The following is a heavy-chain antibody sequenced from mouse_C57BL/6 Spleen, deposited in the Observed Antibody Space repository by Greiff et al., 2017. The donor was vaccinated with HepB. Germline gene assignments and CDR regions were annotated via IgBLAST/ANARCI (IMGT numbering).Heavy chain of an antibody. Sequence: DVKLVESEGGLVQPGSSMKLSCTASGFTFSDYYMAWVRQVPEKGLEWVANINYDGSSTYYLDSLKSRFIISRDNAKNILYLQMSSLKSEDTATYYCARHYYGSSYFDYWGQGTTLTVSS. CDR3: ARHYYGSSYFDY. CDR1: GFTFSDYY. D-gene: IGHD1-1*01. J-gene: IGHJ2*01. V-gene: IGHV5-16*01. CDR2: INYDGSST.